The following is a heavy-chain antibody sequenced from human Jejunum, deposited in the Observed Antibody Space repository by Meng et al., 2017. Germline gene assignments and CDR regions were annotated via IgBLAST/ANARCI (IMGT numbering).Heavy chain of an antibody. D-gene: IGHD4-17*01. Sequence: GESLKISCAASGFTFSGAWMSWVRQAPGKGLEWIGHIKSKANGETTDYAAPVKDRFTISRDDSKSTVYLQMNSLRNEDTAVYYCTDGRRLWGQGTTVTGSS. CDR1: GFTFSGAW. CDR2: IKSKANGETT. J-gene: IGHJ6*02. CDR3: TDGRRL. V-gene: IGHV3-15*01.